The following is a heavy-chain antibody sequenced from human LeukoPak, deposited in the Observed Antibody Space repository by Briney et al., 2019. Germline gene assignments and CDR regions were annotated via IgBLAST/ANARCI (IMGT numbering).Heavy chain of an antibody. CDR3: AREGGFYRPLDY. J-gene: IGHJ4*02. D-gene: IGHD3-3*01. Sequence: SGTLSLTCDVPGGSVTSTNWWTWVRQPPGKGLEWIGEVHLDGRTNYNPSLKSRLIMSVDLPENHISLRLTSVTAADTAVYYCAREGGFYRPLDYSGQGTLVTVSS. V-gene: IGHV4-4*02. CDR2: VHLDGRT. CDR1: GGSVTSTNW.